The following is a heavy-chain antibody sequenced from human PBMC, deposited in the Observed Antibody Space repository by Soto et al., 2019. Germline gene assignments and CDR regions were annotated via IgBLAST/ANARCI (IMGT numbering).Heavy chain of an antibody. CDR1: GYTLTGYY. Sequence: QVQLVQSGAEVRKPGASVRVSCKASGYTLTGYYMHWVRQAPGHGLEWMGRINPSDGSTGYTQKLQDRLTLTRDTSTSTVYMELSSLKSEDTAVYYCVRESSGYYWVHWGQGTLVTVS. D-gene: IGHD3-22*01. CDR2: INPSDGST. J-gene: IGHJ4*02. V-gene: IGHV1-46*04. CDR3: VRESSGYYWVH.